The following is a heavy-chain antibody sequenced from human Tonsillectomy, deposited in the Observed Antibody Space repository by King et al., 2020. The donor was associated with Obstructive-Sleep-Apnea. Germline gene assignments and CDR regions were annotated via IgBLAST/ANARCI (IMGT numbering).Heavy chain of an antibody. CDR1: GFIFDDYA. V-gene: IGHV3-9*01. Sequence: VQLVESGGGLVQPGRSLRLSCAASGFIFDDYAMHWVRQAPGKGLEWVSGISWNSGSIGYADSVKGRYTISRDNAKNSLYLQMNSLRAEDTALYYCAKDTELALTNFDILGQGTMVTVSS. D-gene: IGHD1-26*01. J-gene: IGHJ3*02. CDR2: ISWNSGSI. CDR3: AKDTELALTNFDI.